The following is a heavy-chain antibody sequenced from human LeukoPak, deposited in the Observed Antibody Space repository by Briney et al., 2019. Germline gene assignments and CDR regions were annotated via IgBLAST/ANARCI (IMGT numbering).Heavy chain of an antibody. V-gene: IGHV1-24*01. CDR1: GYTLTELS. Sequence: ASVKVSCKVSGYTLTELSMHWVRQAPGKGLEWMGGFDPEDGETIYAQKFQGRVTMTEDTSTDTAYMELSSLRSEDTAVYYCATGYATAAIFRLGYWGQGTLDTVSS. J-gene: IGHJ4*02. CDR3: ATGYATAAIFRLGY. D-gene: IGHD2-2*02. CDR2: FDPEDGET.